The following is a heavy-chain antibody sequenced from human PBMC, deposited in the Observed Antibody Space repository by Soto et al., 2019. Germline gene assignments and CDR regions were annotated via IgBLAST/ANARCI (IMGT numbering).Heavy chain of an antibody. D-gene: IGHD3-10*01. Sequence: GGSLRLSCVASGFTFSSYGMHWVRQAPGKGLEWVAVIWYDGSNKYYADSVKGRFTISRDNSKNTLYLQMNSLRAEDTAVYYCARFSGSYYTFDYWRQGTLVTVSS. CDR3: ARFSGSYYTFDY. CDR1: GFTFSSYG. V-gene: IGHV3-33*08. CDR2: IWYDGSNK. J-gene: IGHJ4*02.